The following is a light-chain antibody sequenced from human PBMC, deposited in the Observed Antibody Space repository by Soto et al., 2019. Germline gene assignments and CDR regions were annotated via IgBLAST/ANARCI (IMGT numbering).Light chain of an antibody. CDR1: QSVTSN. J-gene: IGKJ2*01. CDR3: QQYNNWPYT. V-gene: IGKV3-15*01. Sequence: EIVMTQSPATLSVSPGERATLSCRASQSVTSNLAWYQQKPGQAPRLLIYGASTRATGVPARFTGSGSGTEFTPTISSLQSEDFAVYYCQQYNNWPYTFGLGTKLDIK. CDR2: GAS.